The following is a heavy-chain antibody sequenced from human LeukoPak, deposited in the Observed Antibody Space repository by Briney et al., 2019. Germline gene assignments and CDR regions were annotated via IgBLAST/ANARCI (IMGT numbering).Heavy chain of an antibody. D-gene: IGHD4-17*01. CDR2: INPTDDTT. Sequence: GGSLRLSCAASGFSFSYTWMNWVRQAPGKGLQWVSAINPTDDTTYYADSVKGRFTISRDDSKNTLYLQMNSLRAEDTAVYYCARRVPYTVATDYWGQGTLVTVSS. V-gene: IGHV3-23*01. J-gene: IGHJ4*02. CDR1: GFSFSYTW. CDR3: ARRVPYTVATDY.